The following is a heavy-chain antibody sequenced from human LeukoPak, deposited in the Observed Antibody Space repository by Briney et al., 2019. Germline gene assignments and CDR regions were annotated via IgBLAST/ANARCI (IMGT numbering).Heavy chain of an antibody. D-gene: IGHD3-3*01. CDR2: ISYDGSNK. V-gene: IGHV3-30*18. CDR3: AKTYFDFWNGYALYN. Sequence: TGGSLRLSCAASGFTFSSYGMHWVRQAPGKGLEWVAVISYDGSNKYYADSVKGRFTISRDNSKNTLYLQMNSLRAEDTAVYYCAKTYFDFWNGYALYNWGQGTLVTVSS. J-gene: IGHJ4*02. CDR1: GFTFSSYG.